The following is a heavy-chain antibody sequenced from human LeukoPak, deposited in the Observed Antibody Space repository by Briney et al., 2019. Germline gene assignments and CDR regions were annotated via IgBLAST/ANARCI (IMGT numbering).Heavy chain of an antibody. Sequence: ASVKVSCKASGYTFTSYGISWVRQAPGQGLEWMGWISAYNGNTNYAQKLQGRVTMTTDTSTSTAYMELRSLRSDDTAVYYCARGLLEDYDYVWGSYRRGYYFDYWGQGTLVTVSS. CDR1: GYTFTSYG. D-gene: IGHD3-16*02. J-gene: IGHJ4*02. CDR2: ISAYNGNT. CDR3: ARGLLEDYDYVWGSYRRGYYFDY. V-gene: IGHV1-18*01.